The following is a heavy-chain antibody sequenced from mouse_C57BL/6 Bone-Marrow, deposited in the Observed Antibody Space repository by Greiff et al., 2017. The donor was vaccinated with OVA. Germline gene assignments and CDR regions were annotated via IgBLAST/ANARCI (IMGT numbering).Heavy chain of an antibody. CDR1: GYTFTSYW. V-gene: IGHV1-50*01. J-gene: IGHJ3*01. CDR3: ASAVVAY. CDR2: IDPSDSYT. Sequence: QVQLQQSGAELVKPGASVKLSCKASGYTFTSYWMQWVKQRPGQGLEWIGEIDPSDSYTNYNQKFKGKATLTVDTSSSTAYMQLNSLTAEDSAVYYCASAVVAYWGQGTLVTVSA.